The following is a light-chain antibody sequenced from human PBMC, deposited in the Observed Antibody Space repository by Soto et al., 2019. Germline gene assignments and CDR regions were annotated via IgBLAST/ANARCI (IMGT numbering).Light chain of an antibody. V-gene: IGKV1-12*01. J-gene: IGKJ3*01. CDR1: QGIVRW. CDR3: QQANSFPLT. Sequence: DILMPPSPSSVSASGGDRVTITCRASQGIVRWLAWYQQKPGKAPNLLIFSASTLYSGVPSRFSGSGFRTDLPITISSLQPEDFAPYYCQQANSFPLTFGPGTKGDI. CDR2: SAS.